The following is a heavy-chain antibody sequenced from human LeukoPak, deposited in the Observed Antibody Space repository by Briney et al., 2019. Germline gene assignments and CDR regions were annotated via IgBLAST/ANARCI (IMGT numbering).Heavy chain of an antibody. CDR3: ARGRRNYCSSTSCYVLLFDY. J-gene: IGHJ4*02. CDR1: GGSFSGYY. V-gene: IGHV4-34*01. CDR2: INHSGST. Sequence: SEALSLTCAVYGGSFSGYYWSWIHQPPGKGLEWIGEINHSGSTNYNPSLKSRVTISVDTSKNQFSLKLSSVTAADTAVYYCARGRRNYCSSTSCYVLLFDYWGQGTLVTVSS. D-gene: IGHD2-2*01.